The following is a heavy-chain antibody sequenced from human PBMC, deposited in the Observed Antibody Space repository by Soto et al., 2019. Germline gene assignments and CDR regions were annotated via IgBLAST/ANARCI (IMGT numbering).Heavy chain of an antibody. V-gene: IGHV1-8*01. CDR2: MNPNSGNT. J-gene: IGHJ6*02. D-gene: IGHD3-10*01. Sequence: GASVKVSCKASGYTFTSYDINWVRQATGQGLEWMGWMNPNSGNTGYAQKFQGRVTMTRNTSISTAYMELSSLRSEDTAVYYCARGGRSVRGVIIQAYYYYGMDVWGQGTTVTVSS. CDR1: GYTFTSYD. CDR3: ARGGRSVRGVIIQAYYYYGMDV.